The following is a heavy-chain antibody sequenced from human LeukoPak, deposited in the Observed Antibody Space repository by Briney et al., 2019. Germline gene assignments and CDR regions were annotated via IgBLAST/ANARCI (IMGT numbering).Heavy chain of an antibody. D-gene: IGHD1-1*01. V-gene: IGHV3-23*01. Sequence: GGSLRLSCAASGFTFSSYAMSWVRQAPGKGLEWVSAISGSGGSTYYADSLKGRFTISRDNSKNTLFLQMNSLTAEDTAVYYCAKEATGTTSVTSAFDYWGQGILVTVSS. CDR1: GFTFSSYA. CDR3: AKEATGTTSVTSAFDY. J-gene: IGHJ4*02. CDR2: ISGSGGST.